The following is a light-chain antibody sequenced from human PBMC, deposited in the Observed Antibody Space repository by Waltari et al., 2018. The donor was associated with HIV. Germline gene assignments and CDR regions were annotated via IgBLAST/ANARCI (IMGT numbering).Light chain of an antibody. V-gene: IGLV2-11*01. Sequence: QSALTQPASVAGSPGQSITISCTGTSSDIGGYDYVSWYQQHPGKAPKLMIFDVNKRPSGVPARFSGSKSGHTASLTISGIQADDEADYYCCSYAGSYTEIFGGGTKLTVL. CDR2: DVN. CDR3: CSYAGSYTEI. CDR1: SSDIGGYDY. J-gene: IGLJ2*01.